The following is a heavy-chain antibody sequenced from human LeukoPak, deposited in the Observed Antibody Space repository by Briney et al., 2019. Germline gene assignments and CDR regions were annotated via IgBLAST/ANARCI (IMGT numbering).Heavy chain of an antibody. Sequence: GASVKVSCKASGGTFSSYAISWVRQAPGQGLEWMGGIIPIFGTANYAQKFQGRVTITTDESTSTAYMELSSLRSEDTAVYYCAREGAAGDIQLYAFDIWGQGTMVTVSS. CDR3: AREGAAGDIQLYAFDI. V-gene: IGHV1-69*05. CDR2: IIPIFGTA. J-gene: IGHJ3*02. CDR1: GGTFSSYA. D-gene: IGHD5-18*01.